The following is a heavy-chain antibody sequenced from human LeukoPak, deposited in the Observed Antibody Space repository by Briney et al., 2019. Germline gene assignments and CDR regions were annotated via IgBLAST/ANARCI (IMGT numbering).Heavy chain of an antibody. CDR3: ARLTYGDQLFDY. V-gene: IGHV4-39*01. CDR2: IHYSGST. J-gene: IGHJ4*02. D-gene: IGHD4-17*01. Sequence: SETLSLTCTVSGGSISSSTYYWGWIRQPPGKKLEWVGSIHYSGSTYYNPSLKSRVTISVDTSKSQFSLKLSSVTAADTAVYYCARLTYGDQLFDYWGQGTLVTVSS. CDR1: GGSISSSTYY.